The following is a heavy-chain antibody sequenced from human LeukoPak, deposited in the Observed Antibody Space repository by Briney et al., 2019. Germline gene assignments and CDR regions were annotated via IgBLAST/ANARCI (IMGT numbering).Heavy chain of an antibody. Sequence: PGGSLRLSCAASGFTFSSYSMNWVRQAPGKGLEWVSSITRSSIYIYYADSLKGRFTISRDNAKNSLYLQMNSLRAEDTAVYYCAKHGRLTDHYYYYMNVWGKGTTVTVSS. V-gene: IGHV3-21*04. J-gene: IGHJ6*03. CDR2: ITRSSIYI. CDR3: AKHGRLTDHYYYYMNV. CDR1: GFTFSSYS. D-gene: IGHD4/OR15-4a*01.